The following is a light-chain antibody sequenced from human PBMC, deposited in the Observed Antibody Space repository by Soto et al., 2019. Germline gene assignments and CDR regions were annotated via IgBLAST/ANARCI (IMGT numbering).Light chain of an antibody. CDR2: DDD. V-gene: IGLV1-51*01. CDR3: GSWDSSLSAYV. CDR1: NSDIGGYNS. Sequence: QSALTQPASVSGSPGQSITISCTGSNSDIGGYNSVSWYQQHPGKAPKLLIYDDDKRPSGIPDRFSGSKSGTSATPGITGFQTGDEADHYCGSWDSSLSAYVFGTGTKLTVL. J-gene: IGLJ1*01.